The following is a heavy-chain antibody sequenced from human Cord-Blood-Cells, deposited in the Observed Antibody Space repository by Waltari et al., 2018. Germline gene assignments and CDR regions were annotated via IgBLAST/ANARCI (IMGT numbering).Heavy chain of an antibody. J-gene: IGHJ3*02. V-gene: IGHV4-34*01. CDR1: GGSFRGYS. Sequence: QVQLQQRGAGLLKPSENLSLTCAVYGGSFRGYSWSWLRQPPGKGLEWIGEINHSGSTNYNPSLKSRVTISVDTSKNQFSLKLSSVTAADTAVYYCARGVTVTRNAFDIWGQGTMVTVSS. D-gene: IGHD4-4*01. CDR2: INHSGST. CDR3: ARGVTVTRNAFDI.